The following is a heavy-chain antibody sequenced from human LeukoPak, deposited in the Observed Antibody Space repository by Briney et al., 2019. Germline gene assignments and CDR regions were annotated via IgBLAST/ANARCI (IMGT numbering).Heavy chain of an antibody. CDR2: INAGNGNT. CDR3: ARFRDGDYLGNAFDI. J-gene: IGHJ3*02. V-gene: IGHV1-3*01. CDR1: GYTFTSYA. D-gene: IGHD4-17*01. Sequence: VASVKVSCTASGYTFTSYAMHWVRQAPGQRLEWMGWINAGNGNTKYSQKFQGRVTITRDTSASTAYMELSGLRSEDTAVYYCARFRDGDYLGNAFDIWGQGTMVTVSS.